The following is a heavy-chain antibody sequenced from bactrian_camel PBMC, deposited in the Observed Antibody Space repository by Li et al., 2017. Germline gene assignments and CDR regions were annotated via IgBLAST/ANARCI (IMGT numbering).Heavy chain of an antibody. CDR3: ATVPVVEVSDKPQDC. Sequence: VQLVESGGGSVQTGGSLRLSCSAIGEGFGRYYISWVRQAPGKGLEWVAAATDGGVTTYADSVKGRFTVSRDNAKNTVYLEIRSLKSEDTALYYCATVPVVEVSDKPQDCWGQGTQVTVS. CDR2: ATDGGVTT. J-gene: IGHJ4*01. V-gene: IGHV3S40*01. D-gene: IGHD7*01. CDR1: GEGFGRYY.